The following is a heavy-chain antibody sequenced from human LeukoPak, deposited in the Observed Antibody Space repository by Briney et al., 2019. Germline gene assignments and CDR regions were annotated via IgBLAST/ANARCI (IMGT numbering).Heavy chain of an antibody. D-gene: IGHD3-10*01. Sequence: PGRSLRLSCAASGFTLSSYGMHWVRQAPGKGLEWVAVISNDGSNKYYADSVKGRFTISRDNSKNTLYLQMNSLRAGDTAVYYCAKRRGFDYWGQGTLVTVSS. CDR3: AKRRGFDY. J-gene: IGHJ4*02. V-gene: IGHV3-30*18. CDR2: ISNDGSNK. CDR1: GFTLSSYG.